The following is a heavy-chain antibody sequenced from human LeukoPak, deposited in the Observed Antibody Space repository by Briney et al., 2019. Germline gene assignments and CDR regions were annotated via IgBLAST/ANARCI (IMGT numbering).Heavy chain of an antibody. J-gene: IGHJ3*02. Sequence: GGSLRLSCAASEFTFSSYSMNWVRQVPGKGLEWVSSISSSSIYIYYADSVKGRFTISRDNAKNSLYLQMNSLRAEDTAVYYCANDVLRYFDWLLYDAFDIWGQGTMVTVSS. CDR1: EFTFSSYS. D-gene: IGHD3-9*01. V-gene: IGHV3-21*04. CDR3: ANDVLRYFDWLLYDAFDI. CDR2: ISSSSIYI.